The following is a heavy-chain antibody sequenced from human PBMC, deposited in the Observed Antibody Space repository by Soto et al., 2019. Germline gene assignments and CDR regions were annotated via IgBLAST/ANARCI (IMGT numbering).Heavy chain of an antibody. CDR1: GFTFSNYW. V-gene: IGHV3-7*01. CDR3: ARDGAVAHNLLDFPH. J-gene: IGHJ4*02. D-gene: IGHD6-19*01. Sequence: EVQLVESGGGLVQPGGSLRLSCAASGFTFSNYWMSWVRQAPGRGLEWLANIKEDGGEKYYVDSVMGRFTISRDNAKNSLYLQMNSLRADDTAVYYCARDGAVAHNLLDFPHWGQGTRVTVSP. CDR2: IKEDGGEK.